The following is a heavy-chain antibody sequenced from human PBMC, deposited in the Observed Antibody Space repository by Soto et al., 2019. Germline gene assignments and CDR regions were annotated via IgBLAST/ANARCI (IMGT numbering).Heavy chain of an antibody. J-gene: IGHJ4*02. V-gene: IGHV1-46*01. CDR3: ASSIYSSGWFIH. D-gene: IGHD6-19*01. CDR1: GYTFTDYY. CDR2: INPDGGAT. Sequence: VQLVQSGAEVRKPGASVKISCKASGYTFTDYYFHWVRQAPGQGLEWMGIINPDGGATSYPQNFEDGVTRTRDSSTGTVFMDLCILRSGVTAVYSCASSIYSSGWFIHWGQGTLVTVSS.